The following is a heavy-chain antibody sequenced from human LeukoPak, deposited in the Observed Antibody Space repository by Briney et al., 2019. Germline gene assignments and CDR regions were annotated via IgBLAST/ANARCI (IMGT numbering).Heavy chain of an antibody. CDR1: GFTFSSYS. J-gene: IGHJ6*03. Sequence: GGPLRLSCAASGFTFSSYSMNWVRQAPGKGLEWVSSISSSSYIYYADSVKGRFTISRDNAKNSLYLQMNSLRAEDTAVYYCAREQVDYYYYMDVWGKGTTVTVSS. CDR2: ISSSSYI. D-gene: IGHD2-15*01. CDR3: AREQVDYYYYMDV. V-gene: IGHV3-21*01.